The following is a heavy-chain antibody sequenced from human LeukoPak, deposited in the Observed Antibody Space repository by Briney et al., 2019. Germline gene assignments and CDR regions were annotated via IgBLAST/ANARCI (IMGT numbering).Heavy chain of an antibody. V-gene: IGHV4-34*01. CDR3: ARALRSYGRYYFDY. CDR2: INHSGST. CDR1: GGSFSGYY. J-gene: IGHJ4*02. Sequence: KPSETLSLTCAVYGGSFSGYYWSWIRQPPGKGLEWIGEINHSGSTNYNPSLKSRVTISVDTSKNQFSLKLSSVTAADTAVYYCARALRSYGRYYFDYWGQGTLVTVSS. D-gene: IGHD4-17*01.